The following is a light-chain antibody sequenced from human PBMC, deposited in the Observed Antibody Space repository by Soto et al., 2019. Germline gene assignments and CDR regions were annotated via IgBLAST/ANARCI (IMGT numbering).Light chain of an antibody. V-gene: IGLV2-8*01. CDR3: SSYAGSNNLHVL. CDR2: EVS. CDR1: SSDVGGYEY. Sequence: QSALTQPPSASGSPGQSVTISCTGSSSDVGGYEYVSWYQQHPGKAPKLIIYEVSKRPSGVPDRFSGSKSGNTASLTVSGLQAEDEADYYCSSYAGSNNLHVLFGGGTQLTVL. J-gene: IGLJ2*01.